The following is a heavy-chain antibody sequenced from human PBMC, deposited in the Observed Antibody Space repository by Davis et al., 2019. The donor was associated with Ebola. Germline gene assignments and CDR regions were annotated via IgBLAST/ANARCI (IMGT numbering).Heavy chain of an antibody. J-gene: IGHJ4*02. CDR2: IKQDGSEK. Sequence: GESLKISCAASGFTFSTYTMTWVRQAPGKGLEWVANIKQDGSEKYYVDSLKGRFTISRDNAKNSLYLQMNSLRAEDTAVYYCARDSDDYCFDYWGQGTLVTVSS. V-gene: IGHV3-7*01. CDR3: ARDSDDYCFDY. CDR1: GFTFSTYT. D-gene: IGHD2-21*02.